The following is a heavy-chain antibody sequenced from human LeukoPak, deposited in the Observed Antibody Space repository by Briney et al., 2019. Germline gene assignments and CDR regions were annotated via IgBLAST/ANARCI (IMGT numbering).Heavy chain of an antibody. CDR2: IKQDGSEK. D-gene: IGHD6-19*01. Sequence: AGSLRLSCAASGFTFSSYWMNWVRQAPGKGLEWVANIKQDGSEKYYVDSVKGRFTISRDNAKKSVFLQMNSLRAEDTAVYYCARGDSSGWNPVHYFAHWGQGTLVAVSS. CDR1: GFTFSSYW. V-gene: IGHV3-7*01. CDR3: ARGDSSGWNPVHYFAH. J-gene: IGHJ4*02.